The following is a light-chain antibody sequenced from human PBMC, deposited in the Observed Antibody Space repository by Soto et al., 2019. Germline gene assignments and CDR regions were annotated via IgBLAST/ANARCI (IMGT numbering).Light chain of an antibody. J-gene: IGKJ1*01. Sequence: DIQMTQSPSTLSAPVGERVTITCRASQSVGNWLAWYQQKPGKAPKLLIYDASSLESGVPSRFSGSGSGTEFTLTISSLQPDDFATYYCQQYNSYWTFGQGTKVDIK. CDR1: QSVGNW. CDR3: QQYNSYWT. CDR2: DAS. V-gene: IGKV1-5*01.